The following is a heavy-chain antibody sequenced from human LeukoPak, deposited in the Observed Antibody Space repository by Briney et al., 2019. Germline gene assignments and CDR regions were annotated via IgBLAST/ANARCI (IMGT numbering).Heavy chain of an antibody. J-gene: IGHJ4*02. V-gene: IGHV3-30-3*01. CDR3: ARARIAVPGTLTY. D-gene: IGHD6-19*01. CDR2: ISYDGSNK. CDR1: GSTFSSYA. Sequence: GGSLRLSCAASGSTFSSYAMPWVRQAPGKGLEWVAVISYDGSNKYYADSVKGRFTISRDNSKNTLYLQMNSLRAEDTAVYYCARARIAVPGTLTYWGQGTLVTVSS.